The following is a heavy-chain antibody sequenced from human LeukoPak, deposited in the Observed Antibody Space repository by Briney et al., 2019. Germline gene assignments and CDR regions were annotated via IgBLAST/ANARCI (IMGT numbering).Heavy chain of an antibody. CDR1: GFTFSSYS. V-gene: IGHV3-21*01. J-gene: IGHJ4*02. Sequence: GGSLRLSCAASGFTFSSYSMNWVRQAPGKGLEWVSSISSSSSYIYYADSVRGRFTISRDNAKNSLYLQMNSLRAEDTAVYYCARGRGGSYGGNSGHFDYWGQGTLVTVSS. D-gene: IGHD4-23*01. CDR2: ISSSSSYI. CDR3: ARGRGGSYGGNSGHFDY.